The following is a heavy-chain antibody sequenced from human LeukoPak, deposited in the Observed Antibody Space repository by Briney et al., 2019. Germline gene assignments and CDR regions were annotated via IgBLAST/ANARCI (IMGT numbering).Heavy chain of an antibody. CDR3: ARAPSESGGYYPEYFRH. V-gene: IGHV3-74*01. Sequence: GGSLRLSCAASGFTFSSYGMHWVSQAPGKGLVWVSRIKSDGNTNYADSVKGRFTISRDNAKNTVSLQMNSLRAEDTGVYYCARAPSESGGYYPEYFRHWGQGTLVTVSS. D-gene: IGHD3-22*01. CDR1: GFTFSSYG. CDR2: IKSDGNT. J-gene: IGHJ1*01.